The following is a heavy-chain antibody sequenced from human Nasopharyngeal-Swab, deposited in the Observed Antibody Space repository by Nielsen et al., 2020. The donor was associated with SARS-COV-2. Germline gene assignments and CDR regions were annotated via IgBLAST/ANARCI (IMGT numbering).Heavy chain of an antibody. Sequence: VRQAPGKGLEWVGRIKSKTDGGTTDYAAPVKGRFTISRDDSKNTLYLQMNSLKTEDTAVYYCTTEGGKYYDFWSGYYGHYGMDVWGQGTTVTVSS. V-gene: IGHV3-15*01. CDR2: IKSKTDGGTT. J-gene: IGHJ6*02. CDR3: TTEGGKYYDFWSGYYGHYGMDV. D-gene: IGHD3-3*01.